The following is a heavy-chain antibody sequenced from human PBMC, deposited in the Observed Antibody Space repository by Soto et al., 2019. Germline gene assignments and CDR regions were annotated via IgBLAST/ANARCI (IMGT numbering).Heavy chain of an antibody. CDR3: ARDILQNYYYYGMDV. J-gene: IGHJ6*02. CDR1: GVTFSSYV. V-gene: IGHV1-69*01. CDR2: IIPIFGTA. Sequence: QVQLVQSGAEVKKPGSSVKVSCKASGVTFSSYVISWVRQAPGQGLEWMGGIIPIFGTAHYAQKFQGRVTITADESTSTAYMELSSLRSEDTAVYYCARDILQNYYYYGMDVWGQGTTVTVSS. D-gene: IGHD3-9*01.